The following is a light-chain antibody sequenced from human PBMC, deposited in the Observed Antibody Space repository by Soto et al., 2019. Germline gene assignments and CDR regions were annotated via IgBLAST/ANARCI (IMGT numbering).Light chain of an antibody. Sequence: DIQLTQSPSFLSASVGDRDTITCRASQGISSYLAWYQQKPGKAPKLLIYAASTLQSGVPSRFSGSGSGTEFTLTISSLQPDDFATYYCQQYDSYSTFGGGTKVEIK. CDR2: AAS. V-gene: IGKV1-9*01. CDR3: QQYDSYST. J-gene: IGKJ4*01. CDR1: QGISSY.